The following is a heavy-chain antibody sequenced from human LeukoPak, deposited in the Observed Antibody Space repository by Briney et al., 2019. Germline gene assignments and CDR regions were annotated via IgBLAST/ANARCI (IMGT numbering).Heavy chain of an antibody. CDR3: ARERYFDY. CDR1: GFTFSTCA. CDR2: ISGGGRST. Sequence: GGSLRLSCAASGFTFSTCAMSWVRQAPGKGLERVSTISGGGRSTDYADSVKGQFTISRDNSKNTLYLQMNSLRAEDTAVYYCARERYFDYWGQGTLVTVSS. J-gene: IGHJ4*02. V-gene: IGHV3-23*01.